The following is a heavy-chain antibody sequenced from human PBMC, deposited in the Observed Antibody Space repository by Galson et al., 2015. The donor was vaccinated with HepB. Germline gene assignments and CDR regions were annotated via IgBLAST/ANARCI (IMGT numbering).Heavy chain of an antibody. CDR1: GGSISSGGYY. CDR2: IYSRGST. Sequence: TLSLTCTVSGGSISSGGYYWSWIRQPAGKGLEWIGRIYSRGSTNYNPSLQSRVTMSVDTSKSQFSLKLSSVTAADTAVYYCARSRGWNYYYYYMDVWGKGTTVTVSS. V-gene: IGHV4-61*02. D-gene: IGHD3-10*01. J-gene: IGHJ6*03. CDR3: ARSRGWNYYYYYMDV.